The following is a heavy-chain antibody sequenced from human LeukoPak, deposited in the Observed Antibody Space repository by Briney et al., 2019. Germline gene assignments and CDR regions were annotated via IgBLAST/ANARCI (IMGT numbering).Heavy chain of an antibody. J-gene: IGHJ4*02. D-gene: IGHD4-23*01. CDR2: IWYDASNK. CDR1: GFTFSSHG. V-gene: IGHV3-33*01. Sequence: GGSLRLSCAASGFTFSSHGVHWVRQAPGKGLEWVAVIWYDASNKYYADSVKGRFTVSRDNSKNTLYLQMSSLRAEDTAMYYCARNLRKYGSNSEYFDYWGQGTVVTVSS. CDR3: ARNLRKYGSNSEYFDY.